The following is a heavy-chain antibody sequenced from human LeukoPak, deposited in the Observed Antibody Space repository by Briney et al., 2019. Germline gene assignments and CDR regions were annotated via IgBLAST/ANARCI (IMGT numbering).Heavy chain of an antibody. CDR1: NDSISSSSYY. J-gene: IGHJ3*01. V-gene: IGHV4-61*01. Sequence: PSETLSLTCTVSNDSISSSSYYWSWVRQPPGKGLEWIGFVYYTGSTNYSPSLKSRVTISVDTSKNQFSLKLRSVTAADTAVYYCARISSSNWYNERGAFDVWGQGTMVTVSS. CDR2: VYYTGST. D-gene: IGHD6-13*01. CDR3: ARISSSNWYNERGAFDV.